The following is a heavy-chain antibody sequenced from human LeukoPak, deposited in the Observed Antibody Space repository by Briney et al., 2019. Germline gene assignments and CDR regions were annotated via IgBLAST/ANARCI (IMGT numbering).Heavy chain of an antibody. CDR1: GYTFIGYY. D-gene: IGHD2-15*01. CDR2: INPNSGGT. V-gene: IGHV1-2*06. J-gene: IGHJ4*02. CDR3: ARDETISVRGMIDY. Sequence: ASMKVSCKASGYTFIGYYMHWVRQAPGQGLEWMGRINPNSGGTDCAQKFQGRVTMTRDTSISTAYMELNRLRSDDTAVYYCARDETISVRGMIDYWGQGTLVTVSS.